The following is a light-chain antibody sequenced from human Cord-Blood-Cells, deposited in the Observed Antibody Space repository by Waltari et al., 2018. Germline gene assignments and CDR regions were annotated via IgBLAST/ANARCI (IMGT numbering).Light chain of an antibody. CDR1: QIISSW. Sequence: DIQMTESPCTLTASEADRVNITCRASQIISSWLAWYQQKPGKAPKLLIYKASSLESGVPSRFSGSGSGTEFTLTISSLQPDDFATYYCQQYNSYHSFGQGTKLEIK. CDR3: QQYNSYHS. J-gene: IGKJ2*03. CDR2: KAS. V-gene: IGKV1-5*03.